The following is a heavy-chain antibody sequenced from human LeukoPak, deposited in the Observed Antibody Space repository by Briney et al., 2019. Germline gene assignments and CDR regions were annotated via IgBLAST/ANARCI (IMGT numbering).Heavy chain of an antibody. Sequence: SETLSLTCAVYGGSFSGYYWSWIRQPPGKGLEWIGEINHSGSTNYNPSLKSRVTISVDTSKNQFSLKLSSVTAADTAVYYCARGGPHFSSGWYEVWGQGTLVTVSS. CDR1: GGSFSGYY. D-gene: IGHD6-13*01. V-gene: IGHV4-34*01. CDR3: ARGGPHFSSGWYEV. J-gene: IGHJ4*02. CDR2: INHSGST.